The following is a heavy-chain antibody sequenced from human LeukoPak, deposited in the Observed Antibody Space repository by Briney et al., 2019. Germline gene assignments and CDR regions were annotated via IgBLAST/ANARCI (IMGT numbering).Heavy chain of an antibody. J-gene: IGHJ4*02. V-gene: IGHV3-30*02. CDR2: IRYDGSNK. CDR1: GFTFSSYG. D-gene: IGHD2-2*01. CDR3: AKTEVVPAASYFDY. Sequence: GGSLRLSCAASGFTFSSYGMHWVRQAPGKGLEWVAFIRYDGSNKYYADSVKGRFTISRDNSKNTLYLQMNSLRAEDTAVYYCAKTEVVPAASYFDYWGQGTLVTVSS.